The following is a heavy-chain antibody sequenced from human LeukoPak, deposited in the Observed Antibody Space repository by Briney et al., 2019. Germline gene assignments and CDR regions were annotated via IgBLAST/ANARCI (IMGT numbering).Heavy chain of an antibody. Sequence: GGSLRLSCAASGFTFSSYNINWVRQAPGKGLEWVSSISTSSSYIYYGDSVRGRFTVSRDNAKNSLYLQMNSLRAEDTALYYCARDSSEGYYYYMDVWGKGTTVTVSS. J-gene: IGHJ6*03. CDR1: GFTFSSYN. V-gene: IGHV3-21*04. CDR2: ISTSSSYI. CDR3: ARDSSEGYYYYMDV. D-gene: IGHD6-25*01.